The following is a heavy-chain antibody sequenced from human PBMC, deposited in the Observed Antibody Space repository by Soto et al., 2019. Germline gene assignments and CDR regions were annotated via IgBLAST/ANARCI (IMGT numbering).Heavy chain of an antibody. V-gene: IGHV3-30-3*01. Sequence: QVQLVESGGGVGQPGRSLRLSCAASGFTFSTYAMHWVRQAPGKGLEWVAVISYDGSNQYYADSVKGRFTISRDNSEKTLSLQMNSLSAEDTAVYYCARGEGGYYFGSSGYYYYAYWGQGTLVAVSS. J-gene: IGHJ4*02. D-gene: IGHD3-22*01. CDR2: ISYDGSNQ. CDR3: ARGEGGYYFGSSGYYYYAY. CDR1: GFTFSTYA.